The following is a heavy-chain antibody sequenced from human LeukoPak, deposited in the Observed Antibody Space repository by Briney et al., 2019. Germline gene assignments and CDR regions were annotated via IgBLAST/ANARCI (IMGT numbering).Heavy chain of an antibody. CDR3: ARVVVGAQDY. V-gene: IGHV4-34*01. Sequence: SETLSLTCAVYGGSFSGYYWSWIRQPPGKGLEWIGEINHSGSTNYNPSLKSRVTISVDMSKNQFSLKLSSVTAADTAVYYCARVVVGAQDYWGQGTLVTVSS. CDR1: GGSFSGYY. J-gene: IGHJ4*02. D-gene: IGHD1-26*01. CDR2: INHSGST.